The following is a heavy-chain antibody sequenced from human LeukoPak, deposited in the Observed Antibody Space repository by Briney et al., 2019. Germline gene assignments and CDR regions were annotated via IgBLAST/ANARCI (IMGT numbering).Heavy chain of an antibody. CDR2: ISSSSSYI. CDR1: GFTFSSYS. Sequence: GGSLRLSCAASGFTFSSYSMNWVRQAPAKGLEWVSSISSSSSYIYYADSVKGRFTISRDNAKNSLYLQMNSLRAEDTAVYYCARDRTTVTTRGYWFDPWGQGTLVTVSS. CDR3: ARDRTTVTTRGYWFDP. J-gene: IGHJ5*02. V-gene: IGHV3-21*01. D-gene: IGHD4-17*01.